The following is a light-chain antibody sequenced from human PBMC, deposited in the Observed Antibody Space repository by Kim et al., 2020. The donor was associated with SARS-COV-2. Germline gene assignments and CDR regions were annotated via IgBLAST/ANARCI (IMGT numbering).Light chain of an antibody. V-gene: IGKV1-5*03. CDR1: QSVHNW. J-gene: IGKJ1*01. CDR3: QKYHTHST. Sequence: DIQVTQSPSILPASVGDTLTITCRASQSVHNWLAWYQQKPGQVPKLLIEKASALQSGVPARFSGSGSGTEFTLTITTLQPSDFATYYCQKYHTHSTFGQGTKGDIK. CDR2: KAS.